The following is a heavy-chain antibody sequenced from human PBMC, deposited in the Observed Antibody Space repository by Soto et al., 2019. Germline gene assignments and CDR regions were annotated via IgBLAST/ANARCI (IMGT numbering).Heavy chain of an antibody. J-gene: IGHJ6*02. Sequence: XGSLRLSCAASGFTFSSYGMHWVRQAPGKGLEWVAVISYDGSNKYYADSVKGRFTISRDNSKNTLYLQMNSLRAEDTAVYYCAKDGYCSSTSCHRRSYYYGMDVWGQGTTVTVS. CDR3: AKDGYCSSTSCHRRSYYYGMDV. V-gene: IGHV3-30*18. D-gene: IGHD2-2*01. CDR1: GFTFSSYG. CDR2: ISYDGSNK.